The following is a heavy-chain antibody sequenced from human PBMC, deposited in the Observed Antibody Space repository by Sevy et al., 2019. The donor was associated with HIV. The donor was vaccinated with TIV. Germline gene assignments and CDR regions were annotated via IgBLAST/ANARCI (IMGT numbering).Heavy chain of an antibody. Sequence: GGSLRLSCAASGFTFSTYGMHWVRQAPGKGLEWVAVIWFDGSITYYADSVKGRFTISRDIAKNTLHLQMNSLRAEDTAVDYCARDLEFYDYGDYGPAFMPDYWGQGTLVTVSS. CDR2: IWFDGSIT. J-gene: IGHJ4*02. D-gene: IGHD4-17*01. CDR3: ARDLEFYDYGDYGPAFMPDY. V-gene: IGHV3-33*01. CDR1: GFTFSTYG.